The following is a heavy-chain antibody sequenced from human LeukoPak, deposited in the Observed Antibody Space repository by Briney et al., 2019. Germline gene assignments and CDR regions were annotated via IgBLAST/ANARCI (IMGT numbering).Heavy chain of an antibody. CDR3: ARSRTAAYYFDY. Sequence: GGSLRLSCAASGFTFSSYSMNWVRQAPGKGLVWVSRINIDVSSTTYADSVKGRFTISRDNAKNTLYLQMNSLRAEDTAVYYCARSRTAAYYFDYWGQGTLVTVSS. CDR2: INIDVSST. CDR1: GFTFSSYS. V-gene: IGHV3-74*01. D-gene: IGHD2-21*02. J-gene: IGHJ4*02.